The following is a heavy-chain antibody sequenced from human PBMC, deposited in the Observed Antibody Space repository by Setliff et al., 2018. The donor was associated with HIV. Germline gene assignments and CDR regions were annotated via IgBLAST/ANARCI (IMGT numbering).Heavy chain of an antibody. CDR1: GYTFSMYW. D-gene: IGHD4-17*01. J-gene: IGHJ1*01. CDR2: LYPGDSDI. Sequence: GESLKISCQTSGYTFSMYWIGWVRQRPGKGLEWMAILYPGDSDIRYSPSFQGQVTISADKSIGAAYLQWRSLKASDSAMYYCARMGATVDMTTVTTYGYFQDWGQGSLVTVSS. V-gene: IGHV5-51*01. CDR3: ARMGATVDMTTVTTYGYFQD.